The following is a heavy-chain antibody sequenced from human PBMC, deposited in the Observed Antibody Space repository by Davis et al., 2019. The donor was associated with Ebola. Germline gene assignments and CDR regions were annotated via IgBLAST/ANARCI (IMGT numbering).Heavy chain of an antibody. CDR3: ARAPNYDVLTGTSSYYFDY. CDR1: GYTFTSYG. V-gene: IGHV1-18*04. D-gene: IGHD3-9*01. CDR2: ISGFNTNT. Sequence: ASVKVSCKSSGYTFTSYGLVWLRQPPGLGLEWMGWISGFNTNTNFAQKFQGRVTVSKDTSTNTAYMDLRSLTSDDTAIYYCARAPNYDVLTGTSSYYFDYWGQGTLVTVSS. J-gene: IGHJ4*02.